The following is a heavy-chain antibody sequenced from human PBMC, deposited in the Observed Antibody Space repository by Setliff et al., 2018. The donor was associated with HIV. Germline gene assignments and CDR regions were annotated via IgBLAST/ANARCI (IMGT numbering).Heavy chain of an antibody. Sequence: PSETLSLTCAVYGGSFSGHYWSWIRQPPGKGLEWIGEITRNGNTNYNPSLKSRVNISLDTSKNQFSLNLSSVTAADTAVYYCARVSSGTYYSEFYYYMDVWGKGTTVTVSS. D-gene: IGHD1-26*01. CDR2: ITRNGNT. V-gene: IGHV4-34*01. CDR1: GGSFSGHY. CDR3: ARVSSGTYYSEFYYYMDV. J-gene: IGHJ6*03.